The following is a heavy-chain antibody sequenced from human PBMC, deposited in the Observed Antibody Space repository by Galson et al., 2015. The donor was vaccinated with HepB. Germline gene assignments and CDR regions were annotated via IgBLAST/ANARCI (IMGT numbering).Heavy chain of an antibody. D-gene: IGHD5-18*01. CDR3: ARDEGYSYGYQFDY. Sequence: CKASGGTFSSYALSWVRQAPGQGLEWMGGIIPIFGTANYAQKFQGRVTITADESTSTAYMELSSLRSEDTAVYYCARDEGYSYGYQFDYWGQGTLVTVSS. V-gene: IGHV1-69*01. CDR1: GGTFSSYA. CDR2: IIPIFGTA. J-gene: IGHJ4*02.